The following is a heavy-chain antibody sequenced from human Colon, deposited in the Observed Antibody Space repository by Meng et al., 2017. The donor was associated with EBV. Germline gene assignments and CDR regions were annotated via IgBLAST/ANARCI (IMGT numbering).Heavy chain of an antibody. Sequence: QGRLQGSGPGLVEPSGTLSLTCAVSGASISSNNWWSWVRQPPGKGLEWIGEIYHGGNTNYNPSLKSRVTISVDRSNDQFSLSLSSVTAADTAVYYCARGNAYNAPSFDYWGQGTLVTVSS. CDR3: ARGNAYNAPSFDY. CDR1: GASISSNNW. J-gene: IGHJ4*02. V-gene: IGHV4-4*02. CDR2: IYHGGNT. D-gene: IGHD5-24*01.